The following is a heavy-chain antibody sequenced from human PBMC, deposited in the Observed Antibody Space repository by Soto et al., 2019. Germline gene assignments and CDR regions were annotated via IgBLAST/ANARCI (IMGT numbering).Heavy chain of an antibody. CDR1: GGTFSSYA. J-gene: IGHJ6*02. CDR3: ARDARDYYGMDV. CDR2: IIPIFGTA. Sequence: SVKVSCKASGGTFSSYAISWVRQAPGQGLEWMGGIIPIFGTANYAQKFQGRVTITADESTSTAYMELSSLRSEDTAAYYCARDARDYYGMDVWGQGTTVTVSS. V-gene: IGHV1-69*13.